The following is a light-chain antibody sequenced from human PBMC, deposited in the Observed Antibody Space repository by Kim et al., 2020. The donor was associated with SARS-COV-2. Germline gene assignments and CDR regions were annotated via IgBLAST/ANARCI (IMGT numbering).Light chain of an antibody. J-gene: IGLJ3*02. CDR2: GNS. Sequence: QSVLTQPPSVSGAPGQRVTISCTGSSSNIGAGYDVHWYQQLPGTAPKLLIYGNSNRPSGVPDRFSGSKSGTSASLAITGLQAEDEADYYCQSYDSSLSGPWVFGGGNQLTVL. V-gene: IGLV1-40*01. CDR3: QSYDSSLSGPWV. CDR1: SSNIGAGYD.